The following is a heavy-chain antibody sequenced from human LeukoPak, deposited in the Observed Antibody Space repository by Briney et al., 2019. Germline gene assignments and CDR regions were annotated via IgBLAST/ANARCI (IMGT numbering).Heavy chain of an antibody. V-gene: IGHV3-48*01. CDR2: ISGSSSTI. CDR1: GFTFSSYS. Sequence: GGSLRLSCAASGFTFSSYSMNWVRQAPGKGLEWGSYISGSSSTIYYADSVKGRFTISRDNGKNTLYLQMNSLRAEDTAVYYCARAVAAAGSYWGQGTLVTVSS. CDR3: ARAVAAAGSY. J-gene: IGHJ4*02. D-gene: IGHD6-13*01.